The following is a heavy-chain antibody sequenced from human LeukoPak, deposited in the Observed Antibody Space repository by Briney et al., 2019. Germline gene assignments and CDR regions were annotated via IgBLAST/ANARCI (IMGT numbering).Heavy chain of an antibody. CDR2: FNPENKET. J-gene: IGHJ4*02. D-gene: IGHD2-21*01. CDR1: GFTFSSYA. V-gene: IGHV1-24*01. Sequence: GGSLRLSCAASGFTFSSYAMSWVRQAPGKGLEWMGGFNPENKETIYAEKFQGRVTMTEDTSTDTAYMEMNSLRSEDTAVYYCATTHSISDYWGQGTLVTVSS. CDR3: ATTHSISDY.